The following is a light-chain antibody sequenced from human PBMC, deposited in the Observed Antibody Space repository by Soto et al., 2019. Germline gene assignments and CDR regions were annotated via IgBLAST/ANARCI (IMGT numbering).Light chain of an antibody. J-gene: IGKJ1*01. CDR2: AAS. Sequence: EIVLTQPPGTLSLSPGERATLSCRASQSISIRHLAWYQQKPGQAPRLLIYAASTRATDIPDKFSGSGSGADFTLGISRLEPEDFAVYYCQHYDTSLRTFGPGTMVDVK. CDR1: QSISIRH. V-gene: IGKV3-20*01. CDR3: QHYDTSLRT.